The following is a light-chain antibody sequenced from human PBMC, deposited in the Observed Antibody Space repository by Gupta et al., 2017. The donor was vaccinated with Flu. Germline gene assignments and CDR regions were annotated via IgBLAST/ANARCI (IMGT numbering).Light chain of an antibody. Sequence: VLAQSPCTLSLSPGESAPLSYRASQSGTSSYLAWYQQKPGQAPRLLSYGASSRATGIPARFIGSGSGTDFTLTISRLEPEDFAVYFCQKYGSAPPWTFGQGTKVEIK. CDR3: QKYGSAPPWT. V-gene: IGKV3-20*01. CDR2: GAS. J-gene: IGKJ1*01. CDR1: QSGTSSY.